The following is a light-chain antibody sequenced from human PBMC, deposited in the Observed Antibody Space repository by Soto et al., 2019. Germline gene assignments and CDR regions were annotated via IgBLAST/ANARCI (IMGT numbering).Light chain of an antibody. J-gene: IGLJ3*02. V-gene: IGLV2-14*01. CDR2: EVS. Sequence: QSALTQPASVSGSPGQSITISCTGTSSDVGGYNYVSWYQQHPGKAPKLMIYEVSNRPSGVSNRFSGSKSGNTASLTISWLQAEDEADYYCSSYTSSSTPWVFGGGTKVTVL. CDR1: SSDVGGYNY. CDR3: SSYTSSSTPWV.